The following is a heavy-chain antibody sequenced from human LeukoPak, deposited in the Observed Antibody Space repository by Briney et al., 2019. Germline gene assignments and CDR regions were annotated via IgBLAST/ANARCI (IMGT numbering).Heavy chain of an antibody. Sequence: GGALRLSCAASGFTFSSYAMSWVRQAPGKGLEWVSSISSSGYNTYYADSVKGRFTISRDNSENTLYLQMRSLRGEDTAVYYCAKRDRPCSGDCSAPYYFDYWGQGTLVTVSS. CDR3: AKRDRPCSGDCSAPYYFDY. V-gene: IGHV3-23*01. J-gene: IGHJ4*02. CDR2: ISSSGYNT. CDR1: GFTFSSYA. D-gene: IGHD2-21*02.